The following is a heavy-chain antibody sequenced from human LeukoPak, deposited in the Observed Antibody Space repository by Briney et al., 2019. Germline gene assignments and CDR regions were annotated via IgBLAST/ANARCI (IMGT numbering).Heavy chain of an antibody. CDR1: GLTFSNYA. CDR3: AKEIGSSGYWGAFDI. V-gene: IGHV3-23*01. CDR2: ISGSGGST. J-gene: IGHJ3*02. Sequence: GGSLRLSCAASGLTFSNYAMSWVRQAPGKGLEWVSSISGSGGSTSYAVSVKGRFTISRDNSKNTLSLQMNSLRAEDTAVYYCAKEIGSSGYWGAFDIWGQGTKVTVSS. D-gene: IGHD3-22*01.